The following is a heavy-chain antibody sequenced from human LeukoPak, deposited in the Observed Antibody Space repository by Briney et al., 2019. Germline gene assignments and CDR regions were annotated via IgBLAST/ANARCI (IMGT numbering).Heavy chain of an antibody. CDR1: GGSISSYY. J-gene: IGHJ3*02. D-gene: IGHD4-17*01. V-gene: IGHV4-59*01. CDR2: IYYSGST. Sequence: PSETLSLTCTVSGGSISSYYWSWIRQPPGKGLEWIGYIYYSGSTYYNPSLKSRVTISLDMPNNQFSLKLSSVTAADTAVYYCARRVGLSYGVTGAGAFDIWGQGIMVTVSS. CDR3: ARRVGLSYGVTGAGAFDI.